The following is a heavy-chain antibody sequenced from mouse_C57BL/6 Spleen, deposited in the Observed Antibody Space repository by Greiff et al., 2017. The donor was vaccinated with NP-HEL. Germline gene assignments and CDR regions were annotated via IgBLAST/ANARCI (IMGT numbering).Heavy chain of an antibody. CDR3: EREGNYQSYYFDY. Sequence: QVQLQQPGAELVKPGASVKLSCKASGYTFTSYWMHWVKQRPGQGLEWIGMIHPNSGSTNYNEKFKSKATLTVDKSSSTAYMQLSSLTSEDSAVYYGEREGNYQSYYFDYWGQGTTLTVSS. J-gene: IGHJ2*01. CDR2: IHPNSGST. V-gene: IGHV1-64*01. D-gene: IGHD2-1*01. CDR1: GYTFTSYW.